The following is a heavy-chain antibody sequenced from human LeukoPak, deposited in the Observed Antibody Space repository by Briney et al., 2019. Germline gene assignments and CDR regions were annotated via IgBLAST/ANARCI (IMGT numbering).Heavy chain of an antibody. J-gene: IGHJ5*02. Sequence: ASVKVSCKASGYTFTSYDINWVRQATGQGLEWMGWMNPNSGNTGYAQKFQGRVTMTRNTSISTAYMELSSLRSEDTAVYYCARGYCSGGSCWFDPWGQGTLVTASS. D-gene: IGHD2-15*01. V-gene: IGHV1-8*01. CDR2: MNPNSGNT. CDR1: GYTFTSYD. CDR3: ARGYCSGGSCWFDP.